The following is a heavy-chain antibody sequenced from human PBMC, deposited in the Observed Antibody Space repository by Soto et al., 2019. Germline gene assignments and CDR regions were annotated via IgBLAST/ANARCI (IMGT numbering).Heavy chain of an antibody. CDR2: ISGYNGDT. CDR3: AKNGHPPYYYYGMDV. D-gene: IGHD2-8*01. CDR1: GYTFTSYY. V-gene: IGHV1-18*04. J-gene: IGHJ6*02. Sequence: ASVKVSCKASGYTFTSYYMHWVRQAPGQGLEWMGWISGYNGDTNYAQKFQGRVTMTIDTSTTTAYLELRRLTYDDTAVYFCAKNGHPPYYYYGMDVWGQGTTVTVSS.